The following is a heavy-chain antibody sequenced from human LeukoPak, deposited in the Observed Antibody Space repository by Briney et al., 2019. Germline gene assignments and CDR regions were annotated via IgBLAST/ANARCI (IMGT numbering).Heavy chain of an antibody. Sequence: SETLSLTCTVSGGSISSYYWSWIRQPAGQGLEWIGRVYTSGSTNYNPSLKSRVTMSVDTSKNQFSLKLSSVTAADTAVYYCARDKGIAARVYWFDPWGQGTLVTVSS. CDR3: ARDKGIAARVYWFDP. D-gene: IGHD6-6*01. J-gene: IGHJ5*02. V-gene: IGHV4-4*07. CDR1: GGSISSYY. CDR2: VYTSGST.